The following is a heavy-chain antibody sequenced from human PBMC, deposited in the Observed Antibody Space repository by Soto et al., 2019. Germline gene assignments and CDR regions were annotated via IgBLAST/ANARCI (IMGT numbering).Heavy chain of an antibody. J-gene: IGHJ4*02. V-gene: IGHV3-30*18. CDR1: GFTFSSYG. D-gene: IGHD3-3*01. CDR2: ISYDGSNK. CDR3: AKDGGSTTYYDFWSGYYGPYYFDY. Sequence: GGSLRLSCAASGFTFSSYGIHWGRQAPGKGLEWVAVISYDGSNKYYADSVKGRFTISRDNSKNTLYLQMNSLRAEDTAVYYCAKDGGSTTYYDFWSGYYGPYYFDYWGQGTLVTVSS.